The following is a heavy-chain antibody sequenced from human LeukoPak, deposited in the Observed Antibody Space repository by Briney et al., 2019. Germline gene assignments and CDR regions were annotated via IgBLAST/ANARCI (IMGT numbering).Heavy chain of an antibody. V-gene: IGHV3-53*01. D-gene: IGHD4-17*01. CDR1: GFTVSSNY. Sequence: GGSLRLSCAASGFTVSSNYMSWVRQAPGKGLEWVSVIYSGGSTYYADSVKGRFTISRDNSKNTLYLQMNSLRAEDTAVYYCARNVRTVTTFYYYYGMDVWGQGTTVTVSS. CDR3: ARNVRTVTTFYYYYGMDV. CDR2: IYSGGST. J-gene: IGHJ6*02.